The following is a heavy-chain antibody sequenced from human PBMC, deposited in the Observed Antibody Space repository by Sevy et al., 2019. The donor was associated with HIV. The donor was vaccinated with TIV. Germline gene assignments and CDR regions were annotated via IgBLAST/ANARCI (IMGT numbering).Heavy chain of an antibody. CDR2: FYFSGST. CDR3: ARHPSVRGVYDFDY. D-gene: IGHD3-10*01. CDR1: GGCISSSSYY. J-gene: IGHJ4*02. Sequence: SETLSLTCTVSGGCISSSSYYWGRIRQPPGKGREWIGSFYFSGSTYYNPSLKSRVTISVDTSKNQFSLKLSAVTAADTAVYYCARHPSVRGVYDFDYWGQGTLVTVSS. V-gene: IGHV4-39*01.